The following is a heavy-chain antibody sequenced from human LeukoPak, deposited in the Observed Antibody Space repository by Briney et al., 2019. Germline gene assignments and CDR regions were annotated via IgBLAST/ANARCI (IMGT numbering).Heavy chain of an antibody. V-gene: IGHV3-30-3*01. Sequence: PGGSLRLSCAASGFTFSSYAMHWVRRAPGKGLEWVAVISYDGSNKYYADSVKGRFTISRDNSKNTLYLQMNSLRAEDTAVYYCARSLRFLEWLLPFDYWGQGTLVTVSS. CDR3: ARSLRFLEWLLPFDY. CDR1: GFTFSSYA. CDR2: ISYDGSNK. D-gene: IGHD3-3*01. J-gene: IGHJ4*02.